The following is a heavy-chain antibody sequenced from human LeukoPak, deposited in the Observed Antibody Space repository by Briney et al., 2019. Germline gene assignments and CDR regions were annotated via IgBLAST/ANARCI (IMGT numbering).Heavy chain of an antibody. CDR3: AKDLLSILTGYYYYYGMDV. CDR2: ISYDGSNA. Sequence: GGSLRLSCAASGFTFSNYAMHWVRQAPGKGLEWVALISYDGSNAYYADSVKGRFTISRDNSRNTLYLQMNSLRAEDTAVYYCAKDLLSILTGYYYYYGMDVWGQGTTVTVSS. V-gene: IGHV3-30-3*01. J-gene: IGHJ6*02. D-gene: IGHD3-9*01. CDR1: GFTFSNYA.